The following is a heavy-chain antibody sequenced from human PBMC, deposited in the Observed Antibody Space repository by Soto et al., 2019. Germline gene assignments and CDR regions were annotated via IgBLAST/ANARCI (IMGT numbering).Heavy chain of an antibody. Sequence: EGSLRLSCAASGFTFNRFAMSWVRNAQGKGLEWVSAISDSGGKTYYTDSGKGRFTISRDNSKNTVYLQMNSLRADDTALYYCAKELPDATLITIDYWGHGALVTVSS. CDR1: GFTFNRFA. CDR3: AKELPDATLITIDY. CDR2: ISDSGGKT. D-gene: IGHD3-16*01. V-gene: IGHV3-23*01. J-gene: IGHJ4*01.